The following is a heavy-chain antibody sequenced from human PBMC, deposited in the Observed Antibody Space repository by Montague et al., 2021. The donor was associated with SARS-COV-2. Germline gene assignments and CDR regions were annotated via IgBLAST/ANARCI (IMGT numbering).Heavy chain of an antibody. V-gene: IGHV4-61*02. D-gene: IGHD3-22*01. CDR1: GGSISSGSYD. Sequence: TLSLTCTVSGGSISSGSYDWSWIRQPAGKGLEWIGRIYTSGSTNYNPSLKSRVTISVDTSKNQFSLKLSSVTAADTAVYYCARDPLYYYDSSGLLLDWYFDLWGRGTLVTVSS. CDR2: IYTSGST. J-gene: IGHJ2*01. CDR3: ARDPLYYYDSSGLLLDWYFDL.